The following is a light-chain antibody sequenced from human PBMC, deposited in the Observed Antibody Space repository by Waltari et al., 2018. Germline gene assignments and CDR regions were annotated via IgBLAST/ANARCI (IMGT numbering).Light chain of an antibody. J-gene: IGKJ2*01. CDR1: QSVGSN. CDR2: RAY. CDR3: QEYNNLTRMYT. V-gene: IGKV3-15*01. Sequence: EIVMTQSPATLSVSPGERATLSCGASQSVGSNLAWYQQKPGQAPRLLIYRAYTRATNIPARFSGSVSGTEFNLTISRLQAEDFAVYYCQEYNNLTRMYTFGQGTKLEIK.